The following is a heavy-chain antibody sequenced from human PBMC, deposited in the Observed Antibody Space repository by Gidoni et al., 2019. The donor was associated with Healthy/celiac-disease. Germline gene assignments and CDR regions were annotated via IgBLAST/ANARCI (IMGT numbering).Heavy chain of an antibody. V-gene: IGHV3-9*01. J-gene: IGHJ6*02. CDR3: AKDIGSSGWSLSCMDV. Sequence: EVQLVESGGGLVQPGRSLRLSCAASGFTFDDYAMHWVRQAPGKGLEWVSGISWNSGSIGYADSVKGRFTISRDNAKNSLYLQMNSLRAEDTALYYCAKDIGSSGWSLSCMDVWGQGTTVTVSS. D-gene: IGHD6-19*01. CDR1: GFTFDDYA. CDR2: ISWNSGSI.